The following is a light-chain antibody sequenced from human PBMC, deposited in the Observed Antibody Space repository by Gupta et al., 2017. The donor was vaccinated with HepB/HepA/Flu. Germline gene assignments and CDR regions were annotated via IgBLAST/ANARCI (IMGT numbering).Light chain of an antibody. CDR3: CSYAGSGTLI. Sequence: QSALTQPASVSGSPGPSITISCTGTSSDVGSYDFVSWYQQNPGKAHNLRIYEVSKRPAGVSNRFSGSKSGNTASLTISGLQAEDKVDYYCCSYAGSGTLIFGGGTKLTVL. V-gene: IGLV2-23*02. CDR1: SSDVGSYDF. J-gene: IGLJ2*01. CDR2: EVS.